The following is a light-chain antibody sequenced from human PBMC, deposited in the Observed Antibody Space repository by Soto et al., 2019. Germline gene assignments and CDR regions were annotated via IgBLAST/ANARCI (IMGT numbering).Light chain of an antibody. CDR1: SSDVGGYNF. J-gene: IGLJ1*01. CDR2: EVT. CDR3: SSYTSSSTRV. V-gene: IGLV2-18*02. Sequence: QSVLTQPPSASGSPGRPVTISCTGASSDVGGYNFVSWYQQHPGKAPKLLIYEVTKRPSGVPDRFSGSKSGNTASLTISGLQAEDEADYYCSSYTSSSTRVFGTGTKVTVL.